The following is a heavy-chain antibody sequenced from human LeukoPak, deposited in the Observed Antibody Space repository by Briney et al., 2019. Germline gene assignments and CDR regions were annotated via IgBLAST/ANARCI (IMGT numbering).Heavy chain of an antibody. Sequence: GRSLRLSCAASGFSFDDYAMHWVRQAPGKGLEWVSCISWNSGSIGYADSVKGRFTISRDNAKNSLYLQMNSLRAEDTALYYCAKDRDYSSSGASVDYWGQGTLVTVSS. V-gene: IGHV3-9*01. CDR1: GFSFDDYA. D-gene: IGHD6-6*01. CDR2: ISWNSGSI. J-gene: IGHJ4*02. CDR3: AKDRDYSSSGASVDY.